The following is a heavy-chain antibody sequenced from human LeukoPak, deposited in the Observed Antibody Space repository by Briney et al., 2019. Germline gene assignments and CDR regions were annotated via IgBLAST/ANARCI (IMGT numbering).Heavy chain of an antibody. D-gene: IGHD4-17*01. CDR2: ITSSSSYI. J-gene: IGHJ4*02. CDR3: ARGGYGDYESGYFDY. CDR1: GFTFSSYT. V-gene: IGHV3-21*01. Sequence: GGSLRLSCAAFGFTFSSYTMNWVRQAPGKGLEWVSSITSSSSYIYYADSVKGRFTISRDNAKNSLYLHMKSLRAEDTAVYYCARGGYGDYESGYFDYWGQGTLVTVSS.